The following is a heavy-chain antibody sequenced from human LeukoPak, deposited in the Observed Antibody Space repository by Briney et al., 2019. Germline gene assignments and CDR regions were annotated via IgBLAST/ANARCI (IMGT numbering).Heavy chain of an antibody. J-gene: IGHJ5*02. CDR3: ARTFTIFGVVIPSGWFDP. CDR2: INPNSGGT. Sequence: ASVKVSCKASGYTFTGYYMHWVRQAPGQGLEWMGWINPNSGGTNYAQKFQGRVTMTRDTSISTAYMELSRLRSDDTAVYYCARTFTIFGVVIPSGWFDPWGQGTLVTVSS. V-gene: IGHV1-2*02. D-gene: IGHD3-3*01. CDR1: GYTFTGYY.